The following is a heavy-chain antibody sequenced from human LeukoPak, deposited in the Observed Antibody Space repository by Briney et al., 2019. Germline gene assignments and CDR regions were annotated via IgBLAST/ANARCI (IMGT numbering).Heavy chain of an antibody. J-gene: IGHJ4*02. CDR2: ISGSGGST. CDR3: AKTSDPSSYLDY. Sequence: GGSLRLSCAASGFTFSSYAMSWVRQAPGKGLEWVSAISGSGGSTYYADSVKGRFTISRDNSKNTLYLQMDSLRAEDTAVYYCAKTSDPSSYLDYWGQGTLVTVSS. V-gene: IGHV3-23*01. CDR1: GFTFSSYA. D-gene: IGHD5-18*01.